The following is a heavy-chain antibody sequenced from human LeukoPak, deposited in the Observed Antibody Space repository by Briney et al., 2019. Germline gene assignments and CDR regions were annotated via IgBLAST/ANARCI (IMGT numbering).Heavy chain of an antibody. V-gene: IGHV4-30-4*01. CDR2: IYYSGST. J-gene: IGHJ3*02. CDR1: GGSISSGDYY. D-gene: IGHD3-10*01. CDR3: ASYYGSGRGAFDI. Sequence: SQTLSLTCTVPGGSISSGDYYWSWIRQPPGKGLEWIGYIYYSGSTYYNPSLKSRVTISVDTSKNQFSLKLSSVTAADTAVYYGASYYGSGRGAFDIGGQGTMVTVSS.